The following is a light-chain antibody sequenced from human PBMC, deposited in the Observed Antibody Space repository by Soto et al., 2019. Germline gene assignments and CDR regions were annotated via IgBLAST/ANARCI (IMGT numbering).Light chain of an antibody. V-gene: IGLV2-8*01. J-gene: IGLJ3*02. Sequence: QSALTQPPSASGSPGQSVTISCTGTSSDIGAYNYVSWYQQHPGKAPKLLIHEVSQRPSDIPDRFSASKSGNTASLTVSGLQAADEDDNNCRSYAGNSNWVFGGGPKLTLL. CDR3: RSYAGNSNWV. CDR2: EVS. CDR1: SSDIGAYNY.